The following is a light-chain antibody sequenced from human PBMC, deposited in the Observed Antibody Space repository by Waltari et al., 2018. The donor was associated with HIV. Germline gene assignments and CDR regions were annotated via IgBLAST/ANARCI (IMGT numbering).Light chain of an antibody. V-gene: IGKV3-11*02. J-gene: IGKJ4*01. CDR2: DAS. Sequence: EIVLTQSPATRSLSPGEKATLSCRASHSVSNFLAWYQQKPGQAPRLLIYDASNRATDIPARFTGSGSGRDFTLTISNLEPEDFADYYCQHRSSWPPTFGGGTKVEIK. CDR1: HSVSNF. CDR3: QHRSSWPPT.